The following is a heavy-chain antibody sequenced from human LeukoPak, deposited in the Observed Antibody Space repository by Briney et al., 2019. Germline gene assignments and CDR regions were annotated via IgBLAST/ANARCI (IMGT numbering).Heavy chain of an antibody. CDR3: AREIVGGFNPGAY. J-gene: IGHJ4*02. CDR2: IHRSGST. Sequence: SETPSLTCTVSPDSTTSNFWSWVRQPPGKGLEWIGEIHRSGSTNYNPSLQSRVTISIDRSKNQIALELSSVTAADTAVYYCAREIVGGFNPGAYWGQGSLVTVSS. D-gene: IGHD1-14*01. CDR1: PDSTTSNF. V-gene: IGHV4-4*02.